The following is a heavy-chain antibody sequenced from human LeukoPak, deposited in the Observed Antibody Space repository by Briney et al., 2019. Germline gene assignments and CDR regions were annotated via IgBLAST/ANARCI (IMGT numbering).Heavy chain of an antibody. V-gene: IGHV3-66*01. CDR2: IYSGGST. Sequence: GGSLRLSCAASGFTVGSNYMSWVRQAPGKGLEWVSVIYSGGSTYYADSVKGRFTISRDNSKNTLYLQMNSLRAGDTAVYYCARDAPYDYVWGSYHMGFDYWGQGTLVTVSS. J-gene: IGHJ4*02. CDR1: GFTVGSNY. D-gene: IGHD3-16*02. CDR3: ARDAPYDYVWGSYHMGFDY.